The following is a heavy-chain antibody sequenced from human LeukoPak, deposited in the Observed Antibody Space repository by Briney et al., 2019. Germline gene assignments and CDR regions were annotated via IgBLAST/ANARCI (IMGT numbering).Heavy chain of an antibody. V-gene: IGHV4-30-2*01. J-gene: IGHJ4*02. CDR3: ARSSRYCSGGSCQLVY. D-gene: IGHD2-15*01. CDR2: INHSGST. CDR1: GGSISSGGYY. Sequence: PSQTLSLTCAVSGGSISSGGYYWSWIRQPPGKGLEWIGEINHSGSTNYNPSLKSRVTISVGTSKNQFSLKLSSVTAADTAVYYCARSSRYCSGGSCQLVYWGQGTLVTVSS.